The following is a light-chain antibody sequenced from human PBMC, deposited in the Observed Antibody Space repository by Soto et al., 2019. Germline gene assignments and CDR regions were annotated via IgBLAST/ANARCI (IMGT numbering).Light chain of an antibody. Sequence: EVVLTQSPDTLSLSPGETATLSCRASQSVDRDVAGYQQKLGQAHRLLIYDAYTLATGVAARFTGSGSATDFSLTITSLEPEDFAVYYCQQRAKWPSTFGPGTKVE. CDR2: DAY. CDR1: QSVDRD. J-gene: IGKJ2*02. V-gene: IGKV3-11*01. CDR3: QQRAKWPST.